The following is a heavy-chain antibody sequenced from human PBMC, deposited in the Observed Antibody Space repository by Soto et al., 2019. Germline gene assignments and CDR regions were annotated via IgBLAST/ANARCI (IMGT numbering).Heavy chain of an antibody. CDR3: ARAYCGGDCYSTPYYYGMDV. J-gene: IGHJ6*02. CDR1: GGTFSSYA. Sequence: SVKVSCKASGGTFSSYAISWVRQAPGQGLEWMGGIIPIFGTANYAQKFQGRVTITADESTSTAYMELSSLRSEDTAVYYCARAYCGGDCYSTPYYYGMDVWGQGTTVTVSS. D-gene: IGHD2-21*02. CDR2: IIPIFGTA. V-gene: IGHV1-69*13.